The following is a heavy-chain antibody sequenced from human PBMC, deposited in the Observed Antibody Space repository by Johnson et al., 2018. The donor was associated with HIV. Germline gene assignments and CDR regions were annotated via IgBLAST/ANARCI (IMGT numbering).Heavy chain of an antibody. J-gene: IGHJ3*02. D-gene: IGHD2-15*01. CDR3: AKVRAVVAATDAFDI. CDR1: GFSFSNYA. V-gene: IGHV3-30*04. CDR2: IWFDGTNK. Sequence: QVQLVESGGGVVQPGRSLRLSCAASGFSFSNYAMHWVRQAPGKGLEWVAVIWFDGTNKYYADSVKGRFTISRGNSKNTLYLQMNSLRAEDTAVYYCAKVRAVVAATDAFDIWGQGTMVTVSS.